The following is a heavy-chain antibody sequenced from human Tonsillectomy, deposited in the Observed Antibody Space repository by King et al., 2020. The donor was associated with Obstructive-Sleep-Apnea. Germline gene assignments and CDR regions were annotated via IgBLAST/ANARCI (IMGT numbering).Heavy chain of an antibody. J-gene: IGHJ4*02. D-gene: IGHD5-12*01. Sequence: VQLQQWGEGLLKPSETLSLTCAVYGGSFSGYYWTWIRQPPGKGLEWIGEINHIGGINYNPSLKSRVTVSVDTSMNQFSLRLSSVTAADTAVYYCARSIVPTILFDCWGQGTLVTVSS. CDR1: GGSFSGYY. CDR3: ARSIVPTILFDC. V-gene: IGHV4-34*01. CDR2: INHIGGI.